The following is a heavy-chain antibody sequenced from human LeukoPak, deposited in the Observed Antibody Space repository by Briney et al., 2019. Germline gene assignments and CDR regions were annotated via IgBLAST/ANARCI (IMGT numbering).Heavy chain of an antibody. CDR3: ARDVVAATPLGEYYYYGMDV. CDR2: IWYDGSNK. V-gene: IGHV3-33*01. D-gene: IGHD2-15*01. J-gene: IGHJ6*02. Sequence: GRSLRLSCAVSGFTFSSYGMHWVRQAPCKGLEWVAVIWYDGSNKYYADSVKGRFTISRDNSKNTLYLQMNSLRAEDTAVYYCARDVVAATPLGEYYYYGMDVWGQGTTVTVSS. CDR1: GFTFSSYG.